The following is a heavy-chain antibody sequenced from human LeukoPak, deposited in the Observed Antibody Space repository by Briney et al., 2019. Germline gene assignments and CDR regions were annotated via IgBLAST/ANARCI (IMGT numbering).Heavy chain of an antibody. CDR3: AARWGYNGFDI. Sequence: GGSLRLSCAGSGFTFSSYGMSWVRQAPGKGLEWVSGISGSGGSTYYADSVKGRFTISRDNSKNTLYLRINSLRAEDTALFYCAARWGYNGFDIWGQGTMVAVSS. J-gene: IGHJ3*02. CDR1: GFTFSSYG. D-gene: IGHD5-18*01. CDR2: ISGSGGST. V-gene: IGHV3-23*01.